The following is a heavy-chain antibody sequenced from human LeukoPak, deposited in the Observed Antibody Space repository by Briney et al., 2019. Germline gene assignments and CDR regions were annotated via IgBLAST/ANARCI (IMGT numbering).Heavy chain of an antibody. CDR2: IYDSGST. CDR3: ARSRDAYILGH. D-gene: IGHD5-24*01. Sequence: SETLSLTCTVSGGSISGYYWTWIRQPPGKGLEWIGYIYDSGSTNQNPSLKSRVTISLDASKNQFSLKLNSVTTADTAVYYCARSRDAYILGHWGQGILVTVSS. J-gene: IGHJ4*02. CDR1: GGSISGYY. V-gene: IGHV4-59*01.